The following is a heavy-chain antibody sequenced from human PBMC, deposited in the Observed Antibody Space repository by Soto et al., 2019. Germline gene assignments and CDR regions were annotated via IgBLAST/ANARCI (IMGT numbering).Heavy chain of an antibody. CDR1: GFTFSDYY. J-gene: IGHJ5*02. D-gene: IGHD6-25*01. Sequence: QMQLVQSGGGXVKPGGSLTLSCKASGFTFSDYYMIWVRQTPGKGLEWLSYISDSGSTIYYADSVRARFTIFRENAANSVYLQLDGLTDGDTAFYYCARGGSGWTRGGWLGPWGQGSLVTVSS. CDR2: ISDSGSTI. CDR3: ARGGSGWTRGGWLGP. V-gene: IGHV3-11*01.